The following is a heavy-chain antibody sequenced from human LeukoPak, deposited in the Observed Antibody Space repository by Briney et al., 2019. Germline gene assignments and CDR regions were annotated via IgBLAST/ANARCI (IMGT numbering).Heavy chain of an antibody. Sequence: GGSLRLSCAASGFTFSSYGMHWVRQAPGKGLEWVSYISSSSSTIYYADSVKGRFTISRDNAKNSLYLQMNSLRAEDTAVYYCAATYYYGSGSYAIGFDYWGQGTLVTVSS. CDR2: ISSSSSTI. CDR3: AATYYYGSGSYAIGFDY. D-gene: IGHD3-10*01. J-gene: IGHJ4*02. V-gene: IGHV3-48*01. CDR1: GFTFSSYG.